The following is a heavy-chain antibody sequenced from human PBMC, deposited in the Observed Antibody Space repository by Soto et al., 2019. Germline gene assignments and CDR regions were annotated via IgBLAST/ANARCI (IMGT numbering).Heavy chain of an antibody. D-gene: IGHD1-26*01. CDR3: ARDSDSGSYHRFDY. V-gene: IGHV1-69*01. CDR1: GGTFSSYA. CDR2: IIPIFGTA. Sequence: QVQLVQSGAEVKKSGSSVKVSCKASGGTFSSYAISWVRQAPGQGLEWMGGIIPIFGTANYAQKFQGRVTITADESTSTAYMELSSLRSEDTAVYYCARDSDSGSYHRFDYWGQGTLVTVSS. J-gene: IGHJ4*02.